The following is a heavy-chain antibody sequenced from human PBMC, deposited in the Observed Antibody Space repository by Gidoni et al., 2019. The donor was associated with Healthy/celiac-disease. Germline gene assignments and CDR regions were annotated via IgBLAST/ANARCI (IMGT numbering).Heavy chain of an antibody. CDR1: GFTFSSYG. D-gene: IGHD3-10*01. Sequence: AASGFTFSSYGMHWVRQAPGKGLEWVAVISYDGSNKYYADSVKGRFTISRDNSKNTLYLQMNSLRAEDTAVYYCAKDPDGSGIFAYWGQGTLVTVSS. V-gene: IGHV3-30*18. CDR2: ISYDGSNK. J-gene: IGHJ4*02. CDR3: AKDPDGSGIFAY.